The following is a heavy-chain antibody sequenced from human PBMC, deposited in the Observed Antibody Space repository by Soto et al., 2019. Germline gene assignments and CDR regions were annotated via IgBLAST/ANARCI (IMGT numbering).Heavy chain of an antibody. CDR2: TYYRAQWFS. J-gene: IGHJ4*02. CDR1: GDSVSTNAAA. Sequence: QILLQQAGPGLVRPSQTLSLTCAISGDSVSTNAAAWNWIRLSPSRGLEWLGRTYYRAQWFSEYALSVEGRISIRADISKNEISLDLNSVTPQDTAVYYCARHHFVFGWSYWGQGTQVTVSS. CDR3: ARHHFVFGWSY. D-gene: IGHD3-10*01. V-gene: IGHV6-1*01.